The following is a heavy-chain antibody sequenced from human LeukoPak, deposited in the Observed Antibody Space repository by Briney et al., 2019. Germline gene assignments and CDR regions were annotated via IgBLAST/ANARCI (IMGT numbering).Heavy chain of an antibody. J-gene: IGHJ6*03. Sequence: ASVKVSCKASGYTFTSYYIHWVRQAPGQGLEWMGRIIPIFGTANYAQKFQGRVTITTDESTSTAYMELSSLRSEDTAVYYCAREARYFDWLLSYYYYYMDVWGKGTTVTVSS. D-gene: IGHD3-9*01. CDR1: GYTFTSYY. CDR3: AREARYFDWLLSYYYYYMDV. V-gene: IGHV1-69*05. CDR2: IIPIFGTA.